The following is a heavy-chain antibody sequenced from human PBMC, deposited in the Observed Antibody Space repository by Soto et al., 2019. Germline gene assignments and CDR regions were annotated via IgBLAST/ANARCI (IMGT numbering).Heavy chain of an antibody. Sequence: PSETLSLTCTVSGGSISSYYWSWIRQPPGKGLEWIGYIYYSGSTNYNPSLKSRVTISVDTSKNQFSLKLSSVTAAGTAVYYCARALRFLEWLDGMDVWGQGTTVTVS. CDR3: ARALRFLEWLDGMDV. J-gene: IGHJ6*02. CDR1: GGSISSYY. D-gene: IGHD3-3*01. CDR2: IYYSGST. V-gene: IGHV4-59*01.